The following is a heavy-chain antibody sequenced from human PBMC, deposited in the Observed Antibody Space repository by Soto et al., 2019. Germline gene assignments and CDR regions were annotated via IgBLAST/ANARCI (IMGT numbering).Heavy chain of an antibody. D-gene: IGHD6-13*01. CDR1: GGSISSYY. CDR2: IYYSGST. Sequence: SETLSLTCTVSGGSISSYYWSWIRQPPGKGLEWIGYIYYSGSTNYNPSLKSRVTISVDTSKNQFSLKLSSVTAADTAVYYCARHNPGYSSSWYNPGWFDPWGQGTLVTVSS. J-gene: IGHJ5*02. V-gene: IGHV4-59*08. CDR3: ARHNPGYSSSWYNPGWFDP.